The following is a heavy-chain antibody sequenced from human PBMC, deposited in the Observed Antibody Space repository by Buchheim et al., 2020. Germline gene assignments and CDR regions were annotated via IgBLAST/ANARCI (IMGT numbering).Heavy chain of an antibody. CDR3: ARDAPGYDILTGSKYFDY. D-gene: IGHD3-9*01. CDR1: GFTFSSYW. V-gene: IGHV3-7*01. Sequence: EVQLVESGGGLVQPGGSLRLSCAASGFTFSSYWMSWVRQAPGKGLEWVANIKQDGSEKYYVDSVKGRFTISRDTAKTQPYRQMNSLRAEDTAVYYCARDAPGYDILTGSKYFDYWGQGTL. J-gene: IGHJ4*02. CDR2: IKQDGSEK.